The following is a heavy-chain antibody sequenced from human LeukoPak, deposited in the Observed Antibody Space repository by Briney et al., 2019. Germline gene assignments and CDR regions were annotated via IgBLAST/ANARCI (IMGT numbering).Heavy chain of an antibody. CDR2: IRYDGSNK. CDR3: ATLKMQLTDAFDI. J-gene: IGHJ3*02. D-gene: IGHD6-6*01. Sequence: GSLGLSFAAAGFTFRSLCMHWVRPAPGKGLGWAAFIRYDGSNKYYADSVKGRFTISRDNSKNTLYLQMNSLRREDTAVYYCATLKMQLTDAFDIWGQGTMVTVSS. V-gene: IGHV3-30*02. CDR1: GFTFRSLC.